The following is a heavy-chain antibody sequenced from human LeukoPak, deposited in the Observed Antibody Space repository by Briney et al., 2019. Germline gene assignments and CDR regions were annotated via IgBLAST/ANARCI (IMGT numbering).Heavy chain of an antibody. V-gene: IGHV3-74*01. Sequence: GGSLRLSCAASGFTFSSYWMHWVRQAPGKGLVWVSRINSDGSSTSYADSVRGRFSISRDNAKNTLYLQMNSLRAEDTAVYYCARELKELTRTWYYYYYYMDVWGKGTTVTVSS. CDR1: GFTFSSYW. D-gene: IGHD1-1*01. J-gene: IGHJ6*03. CDR2: INSDGSST. CDR3: ARELKELTRTWYYYYYYMDV.